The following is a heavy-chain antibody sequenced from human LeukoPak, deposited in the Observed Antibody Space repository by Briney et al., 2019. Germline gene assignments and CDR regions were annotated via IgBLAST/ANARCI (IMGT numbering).Heavy chain of an antibody. CDR3: ARIGGRGIPDY. D-gene: IGHD3-16*01. Sequence: GSGPALLKPTQTLTLTCTFSGFSLSTSGMRVSWIRQPPGKALEWLARIDWDDDKFYSTSLKTRLTISKDTSKNQVVLTMTNMDPVDTATYYCARIGGRGIPDYWGQGTLVTVSS. J-gene: IGHJ4*02. CDR2: IDWDDDK. CDR1: GFSLSTSGMR. V-gene: IGHV2-70*04.